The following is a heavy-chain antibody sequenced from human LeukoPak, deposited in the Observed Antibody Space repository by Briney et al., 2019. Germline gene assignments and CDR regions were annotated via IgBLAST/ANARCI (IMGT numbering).Heavy chain of an antibody. V-gene: IGHV1-2*02. Sequence: ASVKVSCKASGYTFTGYYMHWVRQAPGQGLEWMGWINPNSGGTNYAQKFQGRVTMTRDTSTSTVYMELGSLRSEDTAVYYCAAGRGELLRGDYWGQGTLVTVSS. J-gene: IGHJ4*02. D-gene: IGHD1-26*01. CDR1: GYTFTGYY. CDR2: INPNSGGT. CDR3: AAGRGELLRGDY.